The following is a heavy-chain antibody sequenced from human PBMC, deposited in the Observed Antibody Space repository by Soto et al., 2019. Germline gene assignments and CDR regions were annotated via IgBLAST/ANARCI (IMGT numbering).Heavy chain of an antibody. CDR1: GFTFSSYA. D-gene: IGHD3-22*01. Sequence: LRLSFSASGFTFSSYAMHWVRQAPGNGLEYVSVISSNGGSTYHSDSVKGRFTISRDNSKNTIYLQMSSLRAEDTAVYYCVKGVKGSTLIPYYYDSSGYYYDAFNIWGQGTKVTVS. CDR3: VKGVKGSTLIPYYYDSSGYYYDAFNI. CDR2: ISSNGGST. V-gene: IGHV3-64D*06. J-gene: IGHJ3*02.